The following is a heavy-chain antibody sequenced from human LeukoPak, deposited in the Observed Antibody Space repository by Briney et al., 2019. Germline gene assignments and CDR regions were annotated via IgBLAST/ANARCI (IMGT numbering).Heavy chain of an antibody. D-gene: IGHD5-18*01. V-gene: IGHV4-39*07. CDR1: SASINSSPYY. CDR3: ANMGYSYAPGLFDP. J-gene: IGHJ5*02. CDR2: ISYSGTT. Sequence: SETLSLTCTVSSASINSSPYYWAWIRQSPGKGLEWIATISYSGTTYYNPSLMSRVSISTDTSKNQFSLKLSSVTAADTAVYYCANMGYSYAPGLFDPWGQGTLVTVSS.